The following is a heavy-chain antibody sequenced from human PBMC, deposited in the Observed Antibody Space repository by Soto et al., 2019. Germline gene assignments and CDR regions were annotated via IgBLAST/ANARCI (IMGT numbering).Heavy chain of an antibody. V-gene: IGHV5-51*01. J-gene: IGHJ4*02. CDR3: VSMKPYGDYSGRRGYYFDY. CDR2: IYPGDSDT. Sequence: PGESLKNCCKGSGCSFTGYWSGCMRQMPGKGLEWMGIIYPGDSDTRYSPSFQGQVTISADKSISTAYLQWSSLKASDTAMYYCVSMKPYGDYSGRRGYYFDYWGQGTLVTVSS. D-gene: IGHD4-17*01. CDR1: GCSFTGYW.